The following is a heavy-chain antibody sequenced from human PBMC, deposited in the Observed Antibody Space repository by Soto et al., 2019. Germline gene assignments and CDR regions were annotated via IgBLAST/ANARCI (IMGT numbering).Heavy chain of an antibody. CDR2: IDLDIGDT. Sequence: DSVKVSCKASGHTFTGHHMHWVRQAPGQGLEWMGLIDLDIGDTKYAQKFQGRITSTSDTSITTAYMELRGLRSDDTAVYYCGLEPTCTGGFDYWRQRTLFTVSS. J-gene: IGHJ4*02. CDR3: GLEPTCTGGFDY. CDR1: GHTFTGHH. D-gene: IGHD2-8*02. V-gene: IGHV1-2*02.